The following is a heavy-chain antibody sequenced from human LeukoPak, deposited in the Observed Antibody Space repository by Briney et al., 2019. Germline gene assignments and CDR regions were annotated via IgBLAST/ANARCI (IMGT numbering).Heavy chain of an antibody. V-gene: IGHV4-59*12. CDR1: GGSISTSY. CDR2: IYYSGIS. J-gene: IGHJ4*02. Sequence: SETLSLTCTVPGGSISTSYWSWIRQPPGKGLEWIGYIYYSGISDYNPSLESRLTMSVDTSKSQFSLKLRSVTAADTAVYYCARDTFLRYWGQGTLVAVSS. CDR3: ARDTFLRY.